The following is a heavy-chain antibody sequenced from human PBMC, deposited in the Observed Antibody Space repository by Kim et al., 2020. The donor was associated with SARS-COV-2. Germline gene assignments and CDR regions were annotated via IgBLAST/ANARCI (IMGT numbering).Heavy chain of an antibody. CDR1: GFTFSSYG. Sequence: GGSLRLSCAASGFTFSSYGMHWVRQAPGKGLEWVAVISYDGSNKYYADSVKGRFTISRDNSKNTLYLQINSLRAEDTAVYYCARGRWFDAFDIWVQGTMV. D-gene: IGHD2-15*01. CDR3: ARGRWFDAFDI. J-gene: IGHJ3*02. V-gene: IGHV3-33*05. CDR2: ISYDGSNK.